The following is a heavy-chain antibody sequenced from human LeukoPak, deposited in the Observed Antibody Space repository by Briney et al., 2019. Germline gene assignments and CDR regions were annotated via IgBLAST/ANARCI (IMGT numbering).Heavy chain of an antibody. CDR3: ATAPRVVGYYYGMDV. V-gene: IGHV1-24*01. D-gene: IGHD3-3*01. Sequence: GASVKVSCKVSGYTLTELSMHWVRQAPGKGLEWMGGFDPEDGETIYAQKFQGRVTMAEDTSTDTAYMELSSLRSEDTAVYYCATAPRVVGYYYGMDVWGQGTTVTVSS. CDR1: GYTLTELS. CDR2: FDPEDGET. J-gene: IGHJ6*02.